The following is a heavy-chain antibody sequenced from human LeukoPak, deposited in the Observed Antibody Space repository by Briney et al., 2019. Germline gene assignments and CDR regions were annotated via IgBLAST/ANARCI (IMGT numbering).Heavy chain of an antibody. D-gene: IGHD3-10*01. V-gene: IGHV3-9*01. J-gene: IGHJ6*02. CDR2: ISWNSGSI. Sequence: GGSLRLSCAASGFTFDDDAMGWVRQAPGEGLEWVSGISWNSGSIVYADSVKGRFTISRDNAKNSLYLQMNSLRAEDTALYYCAKGAGLLWFGEPHYGMDVWGQGTTVTVSS. CDR3: AKGAGLLWFGEPHYGMDV. CDR1: GFTFDDDA.